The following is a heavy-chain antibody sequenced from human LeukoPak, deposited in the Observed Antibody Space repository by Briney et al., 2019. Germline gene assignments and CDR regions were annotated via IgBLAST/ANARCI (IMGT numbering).Heavy chain of an antibody. J-gene: IGHJ4*02. CDR1: GFIVSSNY. Sequence: PGGSLRLSSAASGFIVSSNYMSWVRQAPGKGLEWVSVIYSGGSTYYADSVKGRFIISRDNSKNTLYLQMNRLRAEDTAVYYCARDKVTAFDYYFDYWGQGTLVSVSS. CDR3: ARDKVTAFDYYFDY. CDR2: IYSGGST. D-gene: IGHD3-9*01. V-gene: IGHV3-66*01.